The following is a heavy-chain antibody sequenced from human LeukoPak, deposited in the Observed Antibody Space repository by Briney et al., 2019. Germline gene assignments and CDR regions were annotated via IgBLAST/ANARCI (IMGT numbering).Heavy chain of an antibody. CDR1: GGSISSGGYS. J-gene: IGHJ4*02. Sequence: SQNLSLTCAVSGGSISSGGYSWSWIRQPPGKGLEWIGYIYHSGSTYYNPSLKSRVTISVDRSKNQFSLKLSSVTAADTAVYDCARGALNYYDSSGYPYYFDYWGQGTLVTVSS. CDR2: IYHSGST. D-gene: IGHD3-22*01. CDR3: ARGALNYYDSSGYPYYFDY. V-gene: IGHV4-30-2*01.